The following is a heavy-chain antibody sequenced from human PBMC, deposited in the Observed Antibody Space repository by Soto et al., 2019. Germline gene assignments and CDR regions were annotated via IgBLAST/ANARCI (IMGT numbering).Heavy chain of an antibody. CDR3: AAGVSGSRDY. V-gene: IGHV1-58*01. J-gene: IGHJ4*02. CDR2: IVVGSGDT. CDR1: GFTFTSSA. D-gene: IGHD1-26*01. Sequence: QVQVVQSGPEVKKPGTSVKVSCKAAGFTFTSSAVQWVRQARGQRLEWIGWIVVGSGDTNYAQKFQERVTFTRDISTSTAYMDLSSLRSEDTAVYYCAAGVSGSRDYWGQGTLVTVSS.